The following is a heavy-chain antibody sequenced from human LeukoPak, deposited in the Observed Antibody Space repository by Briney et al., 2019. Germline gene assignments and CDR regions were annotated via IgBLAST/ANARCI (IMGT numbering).Heavy chain of an antibody. Sequence: GGSLRLSCTASGFTFSSYAMSWVRQAPGKGLEWVSTISGSGGSTYYADSVKGRFTISRDNSKNTLYLQMNSLRAEDTAVYYCAKYSVQLWDNFDYERQGTVVTVSS. CDR3: AKYSVQLWDNFDY. V-gene: IGHV3-23*01. CDR2: ISGSGGST. J-gene: IGHJ4*02. D-gene: IGHD5-18*01. CDR1: GFTFSSYA.